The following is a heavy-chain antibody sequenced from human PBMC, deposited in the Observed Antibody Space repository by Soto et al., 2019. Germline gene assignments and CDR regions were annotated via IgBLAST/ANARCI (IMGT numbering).Heavy chain of an antibody. J-gene: IGHJ5*02. CDR1: GGSISYNSYY. D-gene: IGHD2-2*01. CDR3: ARLVVVAPVANA. CDR2: IFYTGTT. Sequence: GPGPRLSSETLSLTCSVSGGSISYNSYYWGWIRQPPGKGLEWVGGIFYTGTTYYSPSPKDRVTISVDTSKNSFSLNLTSVTAADTAVYFCARLVVVAPVANAWGQGTLVTVSS. V-gene: IGHV4-39*02.